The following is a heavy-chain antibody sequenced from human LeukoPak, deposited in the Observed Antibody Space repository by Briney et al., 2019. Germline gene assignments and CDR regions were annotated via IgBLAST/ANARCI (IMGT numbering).Heavy chain of an antibody. CDR3: ARVSCSGGSCSSYFDY. CDR2: IDQYGSEK. D-gene: IGHD2-15*01. J-gene: IGHJ4*02. Sequence: GGSLRLSCAASGFTFSSYWMSWVRQAPGKGLEWVANIDQYGSEKYYVDSVKGRFTISRDNAKNSLSLLMNSLRAEDTAVYYCARVSCSGGSCSSYFDYWGQGTPVTV. V-gene: IGHV3-7*04. CDR1: GFTFSSYW.